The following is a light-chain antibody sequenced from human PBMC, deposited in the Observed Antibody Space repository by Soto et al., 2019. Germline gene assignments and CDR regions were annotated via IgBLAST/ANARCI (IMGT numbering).Light chain of an antibody. CDR1: SGHSSYS. J-gene: IGLJ2*01. CDR2: LDSDGSH. CDR3: QPWGTGIHVV. Sequence: QPVLTQSPSASASLGASVKLTCTLISGHSSYSIAWHQQQPETGPRYLMKLDSDGSHTKGDVLPDRFSGSSSGAERYLTISILQSEDEADYYCQPWGTGIHVVFGGGTKVTVL. V-gene: IGLV4-69*01.